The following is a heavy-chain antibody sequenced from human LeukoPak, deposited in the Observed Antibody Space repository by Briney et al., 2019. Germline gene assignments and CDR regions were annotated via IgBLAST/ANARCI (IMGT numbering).Heavy chain of an antibody. CDR2: IFYSGSI. CDR1: GGSINSGAYY. Sequence: SETLSLTCTVSGGSINSGAYYWSWIRQHPGKGLEWIGSIFYSGSIDYNPSLKSRVTISLDTSQNQFSLKVTSVTAADTAVYYCARVKPYGSGSYRFFDIWGQGTMVTVSS. CDR3: ARVKPYGSGSYRFFDI. V-gene: IGHV4-31*03. J-gene: IGHJ3*02. D-gene: IGHD3-10*01.